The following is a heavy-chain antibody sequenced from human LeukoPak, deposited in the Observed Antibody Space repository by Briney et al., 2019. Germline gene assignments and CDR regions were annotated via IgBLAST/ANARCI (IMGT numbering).Heavy chain of an antibody. Sequence: GASVKVSCQASRNTFTSYGFNWVRQAARQGLEWMGWISAYNGNTNYAQKIQGRVTMTTDTSTNTVYMELRSLRSDDTAVYYCALEGSLGSGMDVWGQGTTVTVSS. CDR3: ALEGSLGSGMDV. V-gene: IGHV1-18*01. J-gene: IGHJ6*02. CDR2: ISAYNGNT. D-gene: IGHD3-10*01. CDR1: RNTFTSYG.